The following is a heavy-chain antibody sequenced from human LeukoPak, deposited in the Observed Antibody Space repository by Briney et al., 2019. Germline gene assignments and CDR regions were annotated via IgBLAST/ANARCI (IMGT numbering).Heavy chain of an antibody. J-gene: IGHJ4*02. CDR1: GYNFNTYW. Sequence: GESLKISCKSSGYNFNTYWIGWVRQMPGKGLEWMGIIYPGDSDTRFSPSFRGQVTISADKSSHTAYLQWSSLKASDTAMYYCARLGSSSWSPLDYWGQGTLVTVSS. CDR3: ARLGSSSWSPLDY. CDR2: IYPGDSDT. D-gene: IGHD6-13*01. V-gene: IGHV5-51*01.